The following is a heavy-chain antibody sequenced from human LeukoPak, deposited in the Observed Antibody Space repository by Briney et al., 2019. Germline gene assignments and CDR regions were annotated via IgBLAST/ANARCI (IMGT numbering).Heavy chain of an antibody. CDR3: ARRPGLYVTTNYFDY. CDR1: GGSISNSSYY. V-gene: IGHV4-39*01. J-gene: IGHJ4*02. CDR2: IYYSGST. Sequence: PSETLSLTCTVSGGSISNSSYYWGWIRQPPGKGLEWIGSIYYSGSTYYNPSLKSRVTISVDTSKNQFSLKLSSVTAADTAVYYCARRPGLYVTTNYFDYWGQGTLVTVSS. D-gene: IGHD2-2*02.